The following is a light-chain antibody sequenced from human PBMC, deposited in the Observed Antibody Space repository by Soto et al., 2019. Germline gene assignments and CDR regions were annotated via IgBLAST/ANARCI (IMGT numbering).Light chain of an antibody. CDR1: QNINSY. Sequence: DIQMTQSPSSLSASVGDSVTITCRASQNINSYLNWYQQRPGKAPKLLIHDASILQSGVPSRFSGSGSETEFALTINSLQPEDIATIYCQQTYSTPWTFGQGTKVEIK. CDR2: DAS. CDR3: QQTYSTPWT. J-gene: IGKJ1*01. V-gene: IGKV1-39*01.